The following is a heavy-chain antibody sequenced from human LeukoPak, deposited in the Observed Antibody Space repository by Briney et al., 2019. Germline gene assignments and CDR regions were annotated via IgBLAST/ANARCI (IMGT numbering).Heavy chain of an antibody. V-gene: IGHV3-74*01. J-gene: IGHJ4*02. CDR1: GFTFSSYW. Sequence: PGGSLRLSCAASGFTFSSYWMHWVRQAPGKGLVWVSRINTDGSSTSYADSVKGRFTISRDNAKNTLYLQMSSLGAEDTAVYYCARHRVYGYYFDYWGQGTLVTVSS. D-gene: IGHD3-10*01. CDR2: INTDGSST. CDR3: ARHRVYGYYFDY.